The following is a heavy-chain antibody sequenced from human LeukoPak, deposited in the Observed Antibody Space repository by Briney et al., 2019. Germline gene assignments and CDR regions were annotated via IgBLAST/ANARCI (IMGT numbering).Heavy chain of an antibody. D-gene: IGHD4-17*01. J-gene: IGHJ4*02. CDR2: ISGSGGST. CDR1: GFTFSSYA. Sequence: GGSLRLSCAASGFTFSSYAMSWVRQAPGKGLEWVSAISGSGGSTYYADSVKGRFTISRDNSKNTLYLQMNSLRAEDTAEYYCAKDSVSYGDYRTNWGQGTLVTVSS. CDR3: AKDSVSYGDYRTN. V-gene: IGHV3-23*01.